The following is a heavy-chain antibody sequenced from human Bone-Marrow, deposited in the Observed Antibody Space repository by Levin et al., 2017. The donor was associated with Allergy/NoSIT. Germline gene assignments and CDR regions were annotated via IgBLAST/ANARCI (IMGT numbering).Heavy chain of an antibody. CDR3: ARDLGRNKVSAY. D-gene: IGHD1-26*01. V-gene: IGHV7-4-1*02. CDR1: GYTFNAYD. J-gene: IGHJ4*02. CDR2: INTNTGKP. Sequence: GESLKISCKTSGYTFNAYDMNWVRRAPGQGLEWMGWINTNTGKPTYAQAFTGRFVFSVDTSVNTAYLQISSLKADDTAIYYCARDLGRNKVSAYWGQGTLVTVSS.